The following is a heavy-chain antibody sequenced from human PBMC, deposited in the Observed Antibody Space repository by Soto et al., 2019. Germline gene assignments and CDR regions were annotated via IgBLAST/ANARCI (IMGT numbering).Heavy chain of an antibody. CDR2: IYYSGST. CDR3: ARYVPPDFDY. V-gene: IGHV4-31*03. D-gene: IGHD2-2*01. J-gene: IGHJ4*02. Sequence: QVQLQESGPGLVKPSQALSLTCTVSGGSISSGDPYWSWIRQHPGKGLEWIGYIYYSGSTYYNPSLMSRVTISLDTSKNQFSLNLTSVTAADTAVYYCARYVPPDFDYWGQGTLVTVSS. CDR1: GGSISSGDPY.